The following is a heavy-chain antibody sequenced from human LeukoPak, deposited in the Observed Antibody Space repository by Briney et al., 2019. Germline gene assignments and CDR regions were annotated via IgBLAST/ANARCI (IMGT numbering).Heavy chain of an antibody. Sequence: SETLSLTCTVSGGSISSYYWSWIRQPPGKGLEWIGYIYYSGSTNYNPSLKSRVTISVDTSKNQFSLKLSSVTAADTAVYYCASVPARGSWFDPWGQGTLVTVSS. CDR2: IYYSGST. V-gene: IGHV4-59*01. CDR3: ASVPARGSWFDP. J-gene: IGHJ5*02. D-gene: IGHD3-16*01. CDR1: GGSISSYY.